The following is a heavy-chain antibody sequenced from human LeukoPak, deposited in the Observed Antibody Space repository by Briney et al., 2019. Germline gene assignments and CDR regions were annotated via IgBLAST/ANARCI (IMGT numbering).Heavy chain of an antibody. CDR2: IYSGGGST. J-gene: IGHJ6*02. Sequence: PGGSLRLSCAASEFSVNSNYTSWVRQAPGKGLEWVSVIYSGGGSTYYADSVKGRFTISRDIAKNTLYLQMKSLRAEDTAVYYCARVRSGSSAGNYGMDVWGQGTTVTVSS. V-gene: IGHV3-53*01. CDR3: ARVRSGSSAGNYGMDV. CDR1: EFSVNSNY. D-gene: IGHD1-26*01.